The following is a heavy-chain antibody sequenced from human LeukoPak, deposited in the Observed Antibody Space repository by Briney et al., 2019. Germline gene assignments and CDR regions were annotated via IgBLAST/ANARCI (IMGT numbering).Heavy chain of an antibody. CDR3: ARGGRYSGYDSYYFDY. CDR2: ISSSGSTI. CDR1: GFTFSSSA. V-gene: IGHV3-48*03. J-gene: IGHJ4*02. Sequence: GGSLRLSCEASGFTFSSSAMNWVRQAPGKALGWVSYISSSGSTIYYADSVKGRFTISRDNAKNSLYLQMNSLRAEDTAVYYCARGGRYSGYDSYYFDYWGQGTLVTVSS. D-gene: IGHD5-12*01.